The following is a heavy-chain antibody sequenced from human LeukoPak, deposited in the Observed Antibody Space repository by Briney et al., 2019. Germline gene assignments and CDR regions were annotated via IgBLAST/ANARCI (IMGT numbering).Heavy chain of an antibody. J-gene: IGHJ4*02. D-gene: IGHD6-13*01. CDR3: ARVESPYSSSCPRKYYFDY. V-gene: IGHV4-59*01. CDR1: GGSISSYY. Sequence: NPSETLSLTCTVCGGSISSYYWSWIAQPPGKGLEGRGYIYYSGSTNYNPSLKSRVTISVDTSKTQFSLKLSSVTAADTAVYYCARVESPYSSSCPRKYYFDYWGQGTLVTVSS. CDR2: IYYSGST.